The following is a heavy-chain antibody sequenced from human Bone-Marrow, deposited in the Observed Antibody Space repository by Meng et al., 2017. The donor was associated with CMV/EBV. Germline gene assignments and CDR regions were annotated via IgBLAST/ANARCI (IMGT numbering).Heavy chain of an antibody. CDR3: AKGPIFGYPIDY. CDR1: GFIFSSYS. D-gene: IGHD3-3*01. V-gene: IGHV3-23*01. Sequence: GGSLRLSCAVSGFIFSSYSMNWVRQAPGKGLEWVSAISGSGGSTYYADSVKGRFTISRDNSKNTLYLHMNSLRAEDTAVYYCAKGPIFGYPIDYWGQGTLVTVSS. CDR2: ISGSGGST. J-gene: IGHJ4*02.